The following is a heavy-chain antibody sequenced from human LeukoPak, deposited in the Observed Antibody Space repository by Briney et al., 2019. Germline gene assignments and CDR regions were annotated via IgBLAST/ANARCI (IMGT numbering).Heavy chain of an antibody. D-gene: IGHD6-13*01. CDR3: ARGPYSSSPNWFDP. Sequence: ASVRVSCKASGYTFTSYDINWVRQATGQALEWMGWMNPNSGNTGYAQKYQGRVTMTRNTSISTAYMELSSLRSEDTAVYYCARGPYSSSPNWFDPWGQGTLVTVSS. V-gene: IGHV1-8*01. CDR2: MNPNSGNT. CDR1: GYTFTSYD. J-gene: IGHJ5*02.